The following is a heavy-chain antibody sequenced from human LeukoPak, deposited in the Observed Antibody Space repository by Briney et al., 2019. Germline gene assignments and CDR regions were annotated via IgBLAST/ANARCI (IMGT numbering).Heavy chain of an antibody. CDR2: IYHSGST. J-gene: IGHJ4*02. CDR1: GYSISSGYY. CDR3: SSGSYYLPSN. V-gene: IGHV4-38-2*02. Sequence: SETLSLTCTVSGYSISSGYYWGWIRQPPGKGLEWIGSIYHSGSTYYNSSLKSRVTISVDTSKNQFSLRLSSVTAADTAVYYCSSGSYYLPSNWGQGTLVTVSS. D-gene: IGHD3-10*01.